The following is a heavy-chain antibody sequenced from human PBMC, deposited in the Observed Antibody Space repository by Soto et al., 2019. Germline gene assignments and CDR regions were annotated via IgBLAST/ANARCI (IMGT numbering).Heavy chain of an antibody. CDR3: TRLEGDCGSTTCYKSY. CDR1: GFTFSGSA. D-gene: IGHD2-2*02. Sequence: PGGSLRLSCAASGFTFSGSAIHWVRQASGKGLEWAGRIRSKAHSYATAYAASVKGRFSISRDDSKNTTFLQMNSLKTEDTAVYYCTRLEGDCGSTTCYKSYWGQGTLVTVSS. J-gene: IGHJ4*02. V-gene: IGHV3-73*01. CDR2: IRSKAHSYAT.